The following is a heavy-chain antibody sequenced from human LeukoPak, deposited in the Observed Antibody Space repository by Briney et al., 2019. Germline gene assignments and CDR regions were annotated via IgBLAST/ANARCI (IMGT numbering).Heavy chain of an antibody. V-gene: IGHV3-30*04. J-gene: IGHJ4*02. Sequence: GGSLRLSCAASGFTFGTYAMHWVRQAPGKGLEWVAVISYDGRNKYYADSVKGRFTVSRDNSKNTLYLQMNSLRAEDTAVYYCAREAHSNAYYFDYWGQGTLVTVSS. CDR2: ISYDGRNK. CDR3: AREAHSNAYYFDY. CDR1: GFTFGTYA. D-gene: IGHD4-11*01.